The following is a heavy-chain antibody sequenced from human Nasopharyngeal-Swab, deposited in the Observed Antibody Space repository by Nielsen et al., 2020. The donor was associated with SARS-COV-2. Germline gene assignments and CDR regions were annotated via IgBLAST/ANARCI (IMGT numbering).Heavy chain of an antibody. J-gene: IGHJ3*02. CDR3: ARSVGSFYGQGAFDI. V-gene: IGHV3-49*01. Sequence: GGSLRLSCTTSGFTFGDYAMICFRQSPGKGLEWVGFIRRKTYGGAPEYAASVKGRFTISRDGAESIAYLQMNSLETEDTGVYYCARSVGSFYGQGAFDIWGQGTMVTVSS. D-gene: IGHD1-26*01. CDR2: IRRKTYGGAP. CDR1: GFTFGDYA.